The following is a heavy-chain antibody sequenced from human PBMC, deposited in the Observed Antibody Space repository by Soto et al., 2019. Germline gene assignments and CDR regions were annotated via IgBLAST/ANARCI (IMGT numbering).Heavy chain of an antibody. J-gene: IGHJ4*02. V-gene: IGHV1-18*01. Sequence: ASVKVSCKASGYTFTSYGISWVRQAPGQGLEWMGWISAYNGNTNYAQKLQGRVTMTTDTSTSTAYMELRSLRSDDTAVYYCARDRKYYDILTGYYSPAEYYFDYWGQGTLVTV. CDR2: ISAYNGNT. CDR3: ARDRKYYDILTGYYSPAEYYFDY. D-gene: IGHD3-9*01. CDR1: GYTFTSYG.